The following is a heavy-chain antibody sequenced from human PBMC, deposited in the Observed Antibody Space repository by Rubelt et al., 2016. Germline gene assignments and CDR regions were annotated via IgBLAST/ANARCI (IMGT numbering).Heavy chain of an antibody. CDR2: ISGSGGST. D-gene: IGHD5-18*01. V-gene: IGHV3-23*01. Sequence: VTGEGLEWVSAISGSGGSTYYADSVKGRFTISRDNSKNTLYLQMNSLRAEDTAVYYCAKDTAMEFYYYGMDVWGQGTTVTVSS. J-gene: IGHJ6*02. CDR3: AKDTAMEFYYYGMDV.